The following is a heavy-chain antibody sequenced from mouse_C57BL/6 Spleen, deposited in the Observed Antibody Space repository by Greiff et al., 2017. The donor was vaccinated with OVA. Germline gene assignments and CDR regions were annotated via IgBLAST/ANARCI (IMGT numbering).Heavy chain of an antibody. CDR3: ARGGNYPYYAMDY. CDR1: GYAFTNYL. D-gene: IGHD2-1*01. V-gene: IGHV1-54*01. J-gene: IGHJ4*01. Sequence: VQLQQSGAELVRPGTSVKVSCKASGYAFTNYLIEWVKQRPGQGLEWIGVINPGSGGTNYNEKFKGKATLTADKSSSTAYMQLSSLTSEDSAVYFCARGGNYPYYAMDYWGQGTSFTVSS. CDR2: INPGSGGT.